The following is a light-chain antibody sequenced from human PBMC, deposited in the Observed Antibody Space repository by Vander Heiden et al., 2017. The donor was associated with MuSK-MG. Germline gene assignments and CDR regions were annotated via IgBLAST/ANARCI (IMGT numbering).Light chain of an antibody. CDR3: QQFGSFRT. CDR2: GAS. J-gene: IGKJ1*01. Sequence: MVLTQSPGTLSLSPGERATLSCRASQTVDNIYLGWYQQKPGQATRLLIYGASNRATGTPDRFSGSGSGTDFTLTSSRLEPEDFAVYYCQQFGSFRTFGQGTKVEIK. V-gene: IGKV3-20*01. CDR1: QTVDNIY.